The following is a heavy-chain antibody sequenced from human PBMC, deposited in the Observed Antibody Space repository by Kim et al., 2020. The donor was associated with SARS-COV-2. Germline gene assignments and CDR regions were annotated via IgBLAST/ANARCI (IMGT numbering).Heavy chain of an antibody. J-gene: IGHJ4*02. D-gene: IGHD4-17*01. CDR3: ARVSSDYGDYYFDY. V-gene: IGHV3-74*01. Sequence: AGSVTGRFTISRDNAKNTLYLQMNSLRAEDTAVYYCARVSSDYGDYYFDYWGQGTLVTVSS.